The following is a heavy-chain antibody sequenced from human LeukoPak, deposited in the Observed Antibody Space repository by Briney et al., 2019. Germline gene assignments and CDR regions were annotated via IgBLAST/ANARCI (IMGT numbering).Heavy chain of an antibody. Sequence: ASVKVSCKTSGYTFTGYYIHWVRQAPGQGLEWMGWINPNSGDTNYAQKFQGRVSMTGDTSISTAYMELSRLRSDDTAVYYCARTLVVFNDAFDIWGQGTMVTVSS. CDR2: INPNSGDT. CDR3: ARTLVVFNDAFDI. D-gene: IGHD3-22*01. J-gene: IGHJ3*02. V-gene: IGHV1-2*02. CDR1: GYTFTGYY.